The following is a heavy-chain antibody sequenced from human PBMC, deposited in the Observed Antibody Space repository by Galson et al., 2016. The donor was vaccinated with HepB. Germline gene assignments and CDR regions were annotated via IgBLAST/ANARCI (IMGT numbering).Heavy chain of an antibody. CDR2: IFHSGST. D-gene: IGHD4-11*01. CDR3: ARVDYSISGGLYHYFGMDV. Sequence: SETLSLTCTVSGGSISSGKWWSWVRQPPGKGLEWIGEIFHSGSTNYNPSLKSRITISVDESRNEFSLRLSSVTAADTAVYYCARVDYSISGGLYHYFGMDVWGQGTTVTVSS. V-gene: IGHV4-4*02. CDR1: GGSISSGKW. J-gene: IGHJ6*02.